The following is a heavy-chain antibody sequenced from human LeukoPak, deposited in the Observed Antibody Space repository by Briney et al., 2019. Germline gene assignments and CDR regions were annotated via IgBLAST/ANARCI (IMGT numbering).Heavy chain of an antibody. CDR2: IRYDGSNK. V-gene: IGHV3-30*02. CDR1: GFTFSSYG. CDR3: ATGAYFDH. Sequence: GGSLRLSCAASGFTFSSYGMHWVRQAPGKGLEWVVFIRYDGSNKYYADSVKGRFTISRDNSKNTLYLQMNGLRAEDTAIYYCATGAYFDHWGQGALVTVSS. J-gene: IGHJ4*02.